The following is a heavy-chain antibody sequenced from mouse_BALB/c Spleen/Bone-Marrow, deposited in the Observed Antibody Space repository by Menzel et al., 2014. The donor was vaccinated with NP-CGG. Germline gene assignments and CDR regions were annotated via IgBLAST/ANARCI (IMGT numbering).Heavy chain of an antibody. CDR2: ISTYSGNT. CDR3: ARNFYGSAYFDF. CDR1: GYKFIDYA. Sequence: VQLQESGPELVRPGVSVKISCKGSGYKFIDYAMHWVKRSHAKSLEWIGLISTYSGNTHYNQKFKGKATMTVDKSSSTAYMELARLTSEDSAIYYCARNFYGSAYFDFWGQGSTLTVSS. V-gene: IGHV1-67*01. D-gene: IGHD1-1*01. J-gene: IGHJ2*01.